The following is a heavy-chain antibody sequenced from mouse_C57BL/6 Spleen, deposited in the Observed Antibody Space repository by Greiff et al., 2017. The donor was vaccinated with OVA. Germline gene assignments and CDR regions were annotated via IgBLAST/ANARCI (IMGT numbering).Heavy chain of an antibody. CDR1: GVDFSRYW. D-gene: IGHD1-1*01. CDR2: INPDSSTI. CDR3: ARPYYYGSSYWYFDV. V-gene: IGHV4-1*01. J-gene: IGHJ1*03. Sequence: GVDFSRYWMSWVRRAPGKGLEWIGEINPDSSTINYAPSLKDKFIISRDNAKNTLYLQMSKVRSEDTALYYCARPYYYGSSYWYFDVWGTGTTVTVSS.